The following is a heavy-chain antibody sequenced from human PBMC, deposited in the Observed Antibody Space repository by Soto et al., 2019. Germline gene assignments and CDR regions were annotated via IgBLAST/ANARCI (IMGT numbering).Heavy chain of an antibody. J-gene: IGHJ3*02. V-gene: IGHV3-7*01. Sequence: EVQLVESGGGLVQPGGSLRLSCAASGFTLRDYWMSWVRQAPGKGLEWVANIKQDGSEIYYVDSVEGRFTISSDNDKNSLFLQMNSLRAEDTAVYYCLITTSAFDIWGQGTLVTVSS. D-gene: IGHD4-4*01. CDR3: LITTSAFDI. CDR2: IKQDGSEI. CDR1: GFTLRDYW.